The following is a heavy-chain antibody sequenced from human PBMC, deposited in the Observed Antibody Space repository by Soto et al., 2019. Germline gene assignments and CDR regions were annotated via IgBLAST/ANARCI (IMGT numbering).Heavy chain of an antibody. CDR1: GDSISNLDYF. J-gene: IGHJ5*01. V-gene: IGHV4-30-4*01. D-gene: IGHD7-27*01. CDR2: IYKSATT. Sequence: SETLSLTCSVSGDSISNLDYFWAWIRQPPGQALEYIGYIYKSATTYYNPSFESRVAISVDTSKSQFSLNVTSVTAADTAVYFCARGRYCLTGRCFPNWFDSWGQGAPVTVSS. CDR3: ARGRYCLTGRCFPNWFDS.